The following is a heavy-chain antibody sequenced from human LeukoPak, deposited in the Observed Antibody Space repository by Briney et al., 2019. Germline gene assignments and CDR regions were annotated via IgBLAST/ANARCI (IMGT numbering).Heavy chain of an antibody. V-gene: IGHV3-13*01. CDR1: GFTFSSYD. J-gene: IGHJ4*02. CDR3: ARGRDSSGWDFDY. D-gene: IGHD3-22*01. Sequence: GGSLRLSCAASGFTFSSYDMHWVRQATGKGLEWVSAIGTAGDTYYPGSVKGRFTISRENAKDSLYLQMNSLRAGGTAVYYCARGRDSSGWDFDYWGQGTLVTVSS. CDR2: IGTAGDT.